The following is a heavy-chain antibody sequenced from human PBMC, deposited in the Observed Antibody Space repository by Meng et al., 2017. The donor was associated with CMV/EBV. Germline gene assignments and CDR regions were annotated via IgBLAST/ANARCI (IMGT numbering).Heavy chain of an antibody. J-gene: IGHJ4*02. CDR2: IYWDDDE. CDR3: ARIAAAGRFDY. CDR1: GFALSISGVG. D-gene: IGHD6-13*01. V-gene: IGHV2-5*02. Sequence: LREFGPSWVKPTQILTQSCTLSGFALSISGVGVGWILHHPGKVLEWLALIYWDDDERYSPLMKRRLTITKDTYINQVVLTMTKMDPVDTAKYYCARIAAAGRFDYWGQGTLVTVSS.